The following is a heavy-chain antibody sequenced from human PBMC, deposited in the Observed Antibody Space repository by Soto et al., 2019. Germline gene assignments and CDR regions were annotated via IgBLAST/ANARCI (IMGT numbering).Heavy chain of an antibody. Sequence: LSLTCTVSGGSISSYYWSWIRQPPGKGLEWIGYIYYSGSTNYNPSLKSRVTISVDTSKNQFSLKLSSVTAADTAVYYCASLEIAAAGVIDYWGQGNLVTVSS. D-gene: IGHD6-13*01. CDR3: ASLEIAAAGVIDY. CDR2: IYYSGST. J-gene: IGHJ4*02. CDR1: GGSISSYY. V-gene: IGHV4-59*01.